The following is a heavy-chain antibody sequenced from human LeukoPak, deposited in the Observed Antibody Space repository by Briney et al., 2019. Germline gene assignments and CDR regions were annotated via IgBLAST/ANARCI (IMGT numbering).Heavy chain of an antibody. V-gene: IGHV3-66*02. CDR3: ARDPSNPTAFDY. J-gene: IGHJ4*02. CDR2: ISSGGST. Sequence: GGSLRLSCAASGFAVSSNYMSWVRQAPGKGLEWVSVISSGGSTYYADSVKGRFTIFRDNSKNTLYLQMNSLRAEDTAVYYCARDPSNPTAFDYWGQGTLVTVSS. D-gene: IGHD6-6*01. CDR1: GFAVSSNY.